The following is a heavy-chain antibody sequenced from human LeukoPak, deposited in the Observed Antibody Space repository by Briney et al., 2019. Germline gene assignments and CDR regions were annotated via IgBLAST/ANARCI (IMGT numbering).Heavy chain of an antibody. CDR3: ATFPTTVVTPDYFDY. V-gene: IGHV3-48*01. Sequence: PGGSLRLSCAASGFTLSSYSMNWVRQAPGKGLEWVSYISSSSSTIYYADSVKGRFTISRDNSKNTLYLQMNSLRAEDTAVYYCATFPTTVVTPDYFDYWGQGTLVTVSS. J-gene: IGHJ4*02. CDR2: ISSSSSTI. CDR1: GFTLSSYS. D-gene: IGHD4-23*01.